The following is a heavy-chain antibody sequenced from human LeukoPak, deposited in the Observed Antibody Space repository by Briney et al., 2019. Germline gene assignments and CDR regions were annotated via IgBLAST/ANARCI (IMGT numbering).Heavy chain of an antibody. CDR2: IRYDGSNK. CDR1: GFTFSSYG. Sequence: GGSLRLSCAASGFTFSSYGMHWVRQAPGKGLEWVAFIRYDGSNKYYADSVKGRFTISRDNSKNTLYLQMNSLRAEDTAVYYCARDKRINWGYFDYWGQGTLVTVSS. D-gene: IGHD7-27*01. CDR3: ARDKRINWGYFDY. J-gene: IGHJ4*02. V-gene: IGHV3-30*02.